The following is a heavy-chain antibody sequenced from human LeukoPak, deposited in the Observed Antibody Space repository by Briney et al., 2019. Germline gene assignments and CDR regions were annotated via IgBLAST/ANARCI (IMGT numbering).Heavy chain of an antibody. V-gene: IGHV4-59*08. Sequence: SETLSLTCSVSGGSMTNFYWGWIRHPPGKGMQWIGYVFYRGTSNHNPSLENRVTMSVDTSKNQFSLELRFVTAADTAVYYCARLSGAYWTFDCWGQGTLVTVSS. CDR2: VFYRGTS. CDR1: GGSMTNFY. CDR3: ARLSGAYWTFDC. J-gene: IGHJ4*02. D-gene: IGHD1-26*01.